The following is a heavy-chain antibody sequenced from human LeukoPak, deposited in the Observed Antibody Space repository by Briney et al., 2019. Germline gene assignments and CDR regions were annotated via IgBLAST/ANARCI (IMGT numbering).Heavy chain of an antibody. Sequence: GGSLRLSCAASGFTFSSYAMHWVRQAPGKGLEWVSAISGSGGSTYYADSVKGRFTISRNNSKNTLYLQMNSLRAEDTAVYYCAKSGGDYYYYYMDVWGKGTTVTVSS. CDR2: ISGSGGST. CDR1: GFTFSSYA. CDR3: AKSGGDYYYYYMDV. D-gene: IGHD3-10*01. J-gene: IGHJ6*03. V-gene: IGHV3-23*01.